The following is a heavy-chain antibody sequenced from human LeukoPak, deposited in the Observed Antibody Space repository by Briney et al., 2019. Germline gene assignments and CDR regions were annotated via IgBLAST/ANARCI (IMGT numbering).Heavy chain of an antibody. Sequence: GASVKVSCKASGYTFSNYTLNWVRQAPGQGLEWMGWIDTNTGNPTYAQGFIGRFVFSLDTSVTSAYLQISSLKAEDTAVYYCARDTGSGWYFAPYYYYGMDVWGQGTTVTVSS. J-gene: IGHJ6*02. CDR2: IDTNTGNP. CDR1: GYTFSNYT. CDR3: ARDTGSGWYFAPYYYYGMDV. D-gene: IGHD6-19*01. V-gene: IGHV7-4-1*02.